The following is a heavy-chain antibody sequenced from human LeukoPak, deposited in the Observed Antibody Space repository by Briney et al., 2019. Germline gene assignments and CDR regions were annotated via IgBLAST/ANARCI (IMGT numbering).Heavy chain of an antibody. Sequence: ASVEVSCKASGYTFTGYYMHWVRQAPGQGLEWMGWINPNSGGTNYAQKFQGRVTMTRDTSISTAYMELSRLRSDDTAVYYCARVMISYYYDSSGSSGVFDIWGEGTIVTVSS. CDR1: GYTFTGYY. CDR2: INPNSGGT. V-gene: IGHV1-2*02. D-gene: IGHD3-22*01. J-gene: IGHJ3*02. CDR3: ARVMISYYYDSSGSSGVFDI.